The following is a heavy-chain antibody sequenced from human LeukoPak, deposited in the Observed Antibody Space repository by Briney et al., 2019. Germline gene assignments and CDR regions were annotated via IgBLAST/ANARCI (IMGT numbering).Heavy chain of an antibody. CDR2: IWRDGSNK. CDR1: GFTFSSYA. CDR3: ARERVTGTSYYYYYGMDV. Sequence: PGGSLRLSCAASGFTFSSYAMHWVRQASGKGLEWVAVIWRDGSNKYYAASVKGRFTVSRDNSKNTLYLQINSLRAEDTAVYYCARERVTGTSYYYYYGMDVWGQGTTVTVSS. V-gene: IGHV3-33*01. J-gene: IGHJ6*02. D-gene: IGHD6-19*01.